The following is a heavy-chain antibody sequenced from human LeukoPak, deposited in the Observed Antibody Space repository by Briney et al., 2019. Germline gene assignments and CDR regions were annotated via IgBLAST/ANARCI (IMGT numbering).Heavy chain of an antibody. CDR3: ASLYSSGWHDAFDI. Sequence: GGSLRLSCAASGFTFSSYAMHWVRQAPGKGLEWVAVISYDGSNKYYADSVKGRFTISRDNSKNTLYLQMNSLRAEDTTVYYCASLYSSGWHDAFDIWGQGTMVTVSS. CDR1: GFTFSSYA. J-gene: IGHJ3*02. V-gene: IGHV3-30-3*01. D-gene: IGHD6-19*01. CDR2: ISYDGSNK.